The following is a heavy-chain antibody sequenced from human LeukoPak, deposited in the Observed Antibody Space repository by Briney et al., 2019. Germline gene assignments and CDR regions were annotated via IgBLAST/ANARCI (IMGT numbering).Heavy chain of an antibody. V-gene: IGHV3-11*04. CDR3: ARDPTYYLRYGYFDS. D-gene: IGHD1-26*01. CDR2: ISSSGSAT. J-gene: IGHJ4*02. Sequence: PGGSLRLSCAASGFRISDYYMSWIRQAPGKGLEWISYISSSGSATYYPDSVKGRFTISRDNANNVLYLQMNSLRAEDTAVYYCARDPTYYLRYGYFDSWGQGTLVTVSS. CDR1: GFRISDYY.